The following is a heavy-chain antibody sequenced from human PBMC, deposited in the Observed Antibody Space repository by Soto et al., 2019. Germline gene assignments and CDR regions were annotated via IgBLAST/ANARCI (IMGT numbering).Heavy chain of an antibody. D-gene: IGHD3-3*01. Sequence: GGSLRLSCAASGFTFSSYWMSWVRQAPGKGLEWVANIKQDGSEKYYVDSVKGRFTISRDNAKNSLYLQMNSLRAEDTAVYYCASSDPPPYDFWSGYYRYWGQGTLVTVSS. CDR2: IKQDGSEK. J-gene: IGHJ4*02. V-gene: IGHV3-7*05. CDR1: GFTFSSYW. CDR3: ASSDPPPYDFWSGYYRY.